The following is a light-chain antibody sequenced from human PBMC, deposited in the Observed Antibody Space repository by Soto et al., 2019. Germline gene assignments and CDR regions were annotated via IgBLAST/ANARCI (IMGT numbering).Light chain of an antibody. CDR3: QQYNNWPPYT. J-gene: IGKJ2*01. Sequence: ETVMTQSPATLSVSPGERATLSCRASQTIVNNLAWYQQRPGQAPRLLIYGASTRATGIPARFSGSGSGTEFTLTISSLQSEDFAIYYCQQYNNWPPYTLGHGTKLEIK. CDR2: GAS. V-gene: IGKV3-15*01. CDR1: QTIVNN.